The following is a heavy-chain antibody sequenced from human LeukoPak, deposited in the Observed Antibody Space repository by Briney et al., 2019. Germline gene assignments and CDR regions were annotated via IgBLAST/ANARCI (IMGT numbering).Heavy chain of an antibody. CDR3: ARAAGALRVFDY. CDR2: INPSGGST. J-gene: IGHJ4*02. D-gene: IGHD1-26*01. CDR1: GYTFTSYY. V-gene: IGHV1-46*01. Sequence: GASVKVSCKAYGYTFTSYYMHWVRQAPGQGLEWMGIINPSGGSTSYAQKFQGRVTMTRDPSKSTVYMELSSLRSEDTAVYYCARAAGALRVFDYWGQGTLVTVSS.